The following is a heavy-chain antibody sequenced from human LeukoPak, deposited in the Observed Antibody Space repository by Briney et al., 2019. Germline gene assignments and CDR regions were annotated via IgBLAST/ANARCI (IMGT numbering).Heavy chain of an antibody. Sequence: SETLSLTCTVSGGSISSYYWSWIRQPPGKGLEWIGYIYYSGSTNYNPSLKSRVTMSVDTSKNQFSLKLSSVTAADTAVYYCARGAYNWNYYDYWGQGTLVTVSS. CDR2: IYYSGST. V-gene: IGHV4-59*12. CDR1: GGSISSYY. CDR3: ARGAYNWNYYDY. J-gene: IGHJ4*02. D-gene: IGHD1-20*01.